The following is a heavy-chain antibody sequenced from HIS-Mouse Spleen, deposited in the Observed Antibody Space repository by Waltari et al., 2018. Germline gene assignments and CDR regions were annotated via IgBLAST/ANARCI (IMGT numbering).Heavy chain of an antibody. Sequence: QVQLQESGPGLVKPSETLSLTCTVSGGSISSYYWSWIRQPPGKGLEWIGYIYYSASTNYDPSPEIRVTIAVATSKNQSSLKLRSVTAADTAEYYYATAPKAMATIMGLAYWCQGTLVTVAS. CDR1: GGSISSYY. J-gene: IGHJ4*02. V-gene: IGHV4-59*08. D-gene: IGHD5-12*01. CDR3: ATAPKAMATIMGLAY. CDR2: IYYSAST.